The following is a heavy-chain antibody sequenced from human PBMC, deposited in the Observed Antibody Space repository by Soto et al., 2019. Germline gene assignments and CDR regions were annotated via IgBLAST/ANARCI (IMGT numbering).Heavy chain of an antibody. CDR2: IYATGTT. D-gene: IGHD1-1*01. Sequence: SETLSLTCTVSGASISGFYWSWIRKSAGKGLEWIGRIYATGTTDYNPSLKSRVMMSVDTSKKQLSLKLRSVTAADTAVYYCVRDGTKTLRDWFDPWGQGISVTVSS. V-gene: IGHV4-4*07. CDR3: VRDGTKTLRDWFDP. CDR1: GASISGFY. J-gene: IGHJ5*02.